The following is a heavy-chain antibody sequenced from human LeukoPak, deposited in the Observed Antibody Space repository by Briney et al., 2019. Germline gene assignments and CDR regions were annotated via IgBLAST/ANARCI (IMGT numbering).Heavy chain of an antibody. J-gene: IGHJ3*02. D-gene: IGHD4-17*01. CDR2: ISSSSSYI. CDR1: GFTFSSYS. Sequence: GGSLRLSCAASGFTFSSYSMNWVRQAPGKGVEWVSSISSSSSYIYYADSVKGRFTISRDNAKNSLYLQMNSLRAEDTAVYYCARDYGDDEGAFDIWGQGTMVTVSS. V-gene: IGHV3-21*01. CDR3: ARDYGDDEGAFDI.